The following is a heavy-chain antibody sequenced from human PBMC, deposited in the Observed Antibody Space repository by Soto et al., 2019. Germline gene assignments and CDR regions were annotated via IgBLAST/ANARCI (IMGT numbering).Heavy chain of an antibody. V-gene: IGHV3-53*01. D-gene: IGHD5-12*01. Sequence: GGSLRLSCAASGFTVSSNYMSWVRQAPGKGLEWVSVIYSGGSTYYADSVKGRFTISRDNSKNTLYLQMNSLRAEDTAVYYCARDPSPLEKMVATATLEDYWGQGTLVTVSS. CDR1: GFTVSSNY. J-gene: IGHJ4*02. CDR2: IYSGGST. CDR3: ARDPSPLEKMVATATLEDY.